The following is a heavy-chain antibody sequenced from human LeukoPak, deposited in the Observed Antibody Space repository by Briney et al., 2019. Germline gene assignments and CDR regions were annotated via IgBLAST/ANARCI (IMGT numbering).Heavy chain of an antibody. CDR2: INSDGSST. J-gene: IGHJ4*02. Sequence: GGSLRLSCAASGFTFSSYWMHWVRQAPGKGLVWVSRINSDGSSTSYVGSVKGRFTISRDNAKNTLYLQMNSLRPEDTAVYYCARGGSYFFDYWAQGTLVTVSS. CDR1: GFTFSSYW. D-gene: IGHD1-26*01. V-gene: IGHV3-74*01. CDR3: ARGGSYFFDY.